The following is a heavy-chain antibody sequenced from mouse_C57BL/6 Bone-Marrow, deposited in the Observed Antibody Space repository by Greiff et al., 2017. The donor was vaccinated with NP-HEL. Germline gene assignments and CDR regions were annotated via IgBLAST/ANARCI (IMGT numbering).Heavy chain of an antibody. CDR2: IWWDDDK. Sequence: QVTLKVSGPGILQPSQSLSLTCSFSGFSLSTYGMGVGWIRQPPGKGLEWLAHIWWDDDKYYNPVLKSRPITAKDTSKNQVYLKIDNVDTADTATDYCARIRGPVVARGDFECWGQGTTLTVSS. CDR3: ARIRGPVVARGDFEC. CDR1: GFSLSTYGMG. V-gene: IGHV8-8*01. D-gene: IGHD1-1*01. J-gene: IGHJ2*01.